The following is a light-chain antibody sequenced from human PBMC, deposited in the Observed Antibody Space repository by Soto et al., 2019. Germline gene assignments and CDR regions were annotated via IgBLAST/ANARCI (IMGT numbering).Light chain of an antibody. CDR2: EVT. Sequence: QSVLTQPASVSGSPGQSITISCTRTSTDIGAYNYVSWYQQHPGKAPKLLIYEVTNRPSGVANRFSGSKSGNTACLTISGLQAEDEANYYCNSYTTLSNRGFGTGTKVTVL. J-gene: IGLJ1*01. V-gene: IGLV2-14*01. CDR3: NSYTTLSNRG. CDR1: STDIGAYNY.